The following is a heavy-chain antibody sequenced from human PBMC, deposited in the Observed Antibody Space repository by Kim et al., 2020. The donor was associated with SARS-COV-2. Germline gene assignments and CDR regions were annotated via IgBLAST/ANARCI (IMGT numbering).Heavy chain of an antibody. J-gene: IGHJ4*01. CDR2: ILGKINNYEI. D-gene: IGHD2-21*01. V-gene: IGHV3-73*01. CDR1: GFSFSDYA. CDR3: TRATQEGIRVFDY. Sequence: GGSLRLSCAASGFSFSDYAIHWVRQASGKRPEWVARILGKINNYEIAYSASVRGRFTISRDDSKNMAYLQMCSLKTEATAVYYCTRATQEGIRVFDYWG.